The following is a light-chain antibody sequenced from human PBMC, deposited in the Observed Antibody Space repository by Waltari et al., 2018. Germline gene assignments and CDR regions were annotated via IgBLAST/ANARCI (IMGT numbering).Light chain of an antibody. CDR1: DSNIGSNY. CDR2: QNN. CDR3: AAWDNSLNTGV. V-gene: IGLV1-51*01. J-gene: IGLJ3*02. Sequence: QSVLTQPPSVSAAPGQKVTISCSGRDSNIGSNYVSWYQQVPGTAPKLLIYQNNKRLSVTPDRFSGSKSGTSATLDITTLQTGDEADYYCAAWDNSLNTGVFGGRTKLTVL.